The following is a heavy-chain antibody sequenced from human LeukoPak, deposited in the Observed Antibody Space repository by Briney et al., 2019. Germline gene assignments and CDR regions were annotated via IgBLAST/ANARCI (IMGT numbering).Heavy chain of an antibody. V-gene: IGHV4-59*08. CDR3: ASPLGYCSSTSCYGSYYYMDV. J-gene: IGHJ6*03. CDR2: IYYSGST. CDR1: GGSISSYY. Sequence: SETLSLTCTVSGGSISSYYWSWIRQPPGKGLEWIGYIYYSGSTNYNPSLKSRVTISVDTSKNQFSLKLSSVTAADTAVYYCASPLGYCSSTSCYGSYYYMDVWGKGTTVTVSS. D-gene: IGHD2-2*01.